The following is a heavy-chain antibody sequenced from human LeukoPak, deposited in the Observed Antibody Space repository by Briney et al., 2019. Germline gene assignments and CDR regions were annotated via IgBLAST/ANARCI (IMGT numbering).Heavy chain of an antibody. CDR1: GYTFTGYY. Sequence: ASVKVSCKASGYTFTGYYMHWVRQAPGQGLEWMGWINPNSGGTNYARKFQGWVTMTRDTSISTAYMELSRLRSDDTAVYYCARALAVADPLEYWGQGTLVTVSS. J-gene: IGHJ4*02. CDR3: ARALAVADPLEY. V-gene: IGHV1-2*04. D-gene: IGHD6-19*01. CDR2: INPNSGGT.